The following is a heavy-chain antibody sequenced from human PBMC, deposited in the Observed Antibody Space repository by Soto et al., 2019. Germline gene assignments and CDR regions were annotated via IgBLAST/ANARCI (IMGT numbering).Heavy chain of an antibody. CDR3: ARDHSSSCPCGWFDP. CDR1: GYTFTSYG. CDR2: ISAYNGNT. J-gene: IGHJ5*02. Sequence: GASVKVSCKASGYTFTSYGISWVRQAPGQGLEWMGWISAYNGNTNYAQKLQGRVTMTTDTSTSTAYMELRSLRSDDTAVYYCARDHSSSCPCGWFDPWGQGTLVTVSS. D-gene: IGHD6-6*01. V-gene: IGHV1-18*01.